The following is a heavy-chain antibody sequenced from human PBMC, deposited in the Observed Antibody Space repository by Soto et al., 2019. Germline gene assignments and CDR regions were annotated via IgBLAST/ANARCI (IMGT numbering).Heavy chain of an antibody. Sequence: GGSLRLSCAASGVRLSNYAVTWVRQATGKGLEWVSGITGSADKTYYADSVKGRFIISRDNSKNTLYLQMNSLRAEDTALYYCARDCSSSSCSVWHYWGQGTLVTVSS. D-gene: IGHD2-2*01. CDR3: ARDCSSSSCSVWHY. CDR1: GVRLSNYA. J-gene: IGHJ4*02. V-gene: IGHV3-23*01. CDR2: ITGSADKT.